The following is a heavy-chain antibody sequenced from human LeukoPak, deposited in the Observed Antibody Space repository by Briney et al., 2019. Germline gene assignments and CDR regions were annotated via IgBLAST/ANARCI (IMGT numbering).Heavy chain of an antibody. J-gene: IGHJ4*02. CDR1: GFTFSSYG. Sequence: GRSLRLSCEASGFTFSSYGMHWVRQAPGKGLEWVAVISYDGSNKYYADSVKGRFTISRDNSKNTLDLQMTSLRTEDTAVYYCARGVVTAYAAFDSWGQGTLVTVSS. D-gene: IGHD2-21*02. CDR3: ARGVVTAYAAFDS. CDR2: ISYDGSNK. V-gene: IGHV3-30*03.